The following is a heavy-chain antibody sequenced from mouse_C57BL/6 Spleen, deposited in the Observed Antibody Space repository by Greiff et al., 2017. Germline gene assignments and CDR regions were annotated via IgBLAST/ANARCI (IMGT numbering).Heavy chain of an antibody. CDR2: ISSGGSYT. D-gene: IGHD1-1*01. CDR1: GFTFSSYG. CDR3: ARHGDTTVVAKGGGYFDV. V-gene: IGHV5-6*01. J-gene: IGHJ1*03. Sequence: EVKLMESGGDLVKPGGSLKLSCAASGFTFSSYGMSWVRQTPDKRLEWVATISSGGSYTYYPDSVKGRFTISRDNAKNTLYRQMSSLKSEDTAMYYCARHGDTTVVAKGGGYFDVWGTGTTVTVSS.